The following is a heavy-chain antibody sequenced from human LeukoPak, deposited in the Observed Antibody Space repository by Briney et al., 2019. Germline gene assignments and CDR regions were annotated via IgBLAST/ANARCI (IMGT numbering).Heavy chain of an antibody. J-gene: IGHJ3*02. V-gene: IGHV3-48*01. Sequence: GGSLRLSCAASGFTFSTYSMNWVRQAPGKGLEWVSYISSSSSTIYYADSVKGRFTISRDNAKNSLYLQMNSLRAEDTAVYYCASTFGVVTRGAFDIWGQGTMVTVSS. CDR1: GFTFSTYS. D-gene: IGHD3-3*01. CDR2: ISSSSSTI. CDR3: ASTFGVVTRGAFDI.